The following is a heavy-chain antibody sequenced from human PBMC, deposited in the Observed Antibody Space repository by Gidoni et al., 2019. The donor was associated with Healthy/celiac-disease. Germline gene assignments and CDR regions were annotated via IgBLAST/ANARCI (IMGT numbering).Heavy chain of an antibody. Sequence: QVQLQESGPGLVKPSQTLSLTCTVSGGSISSGGYYWSWIRQHPGKGLEWIGYIYYSGSTYYNPSLKSRVTISVDTSKNQFSLKLSSVTAADTAVYYCARVPWNSSSKLWFDPWGQGTLVTVSS. J-gene: IGHJ5*02. CDR3: ARVPWNSSSKLWFDP. D-gene: IGHD6-13*01. CDR2: IYYSGST. V-gene: IGHV4-31*03. CDR1: GGSISSGGYY.